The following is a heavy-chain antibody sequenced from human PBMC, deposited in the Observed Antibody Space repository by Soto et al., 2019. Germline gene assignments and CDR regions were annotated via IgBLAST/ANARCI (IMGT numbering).Heavy chain of an antibody. J-gene: IGHJ4*02. CDR3: ARETNYALDY. V-gene: IGHV3-48*01. CDR2: ITSSSSAI. CDR1: GFTFSRYS. D-gene: IGHD1-7*01. Sequence: EVQLVESGGGLVQPGGSLRLSCAASGFTFSRYSMNWVRQAPGKGLEWISYITSSSSAIYYADSVKGRFTISRDNAKNSLYVQMNSLRAEDTAVYYCARETNYALDYWGQGTLVTVSS.